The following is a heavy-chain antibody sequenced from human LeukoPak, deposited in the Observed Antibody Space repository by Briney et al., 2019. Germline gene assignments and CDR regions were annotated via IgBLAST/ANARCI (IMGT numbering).Heavy chain of an antibody. CDR2: ISGDGGDT. V-gene: IGHV3-43*02. CDR3: AKDLTGSAEVVTH. CDR1: GLTFDDYA. Sequence: PGGSLRLSCAASGLTFDDYAMHWVRQAPGKGLQWVSLISGDGGDTYYADSVKGRFIISRDNSKNSLYLQMNSLRPEDTALYYCAKDLTGSAEVVTHWGQGTLLIVSS. J-gene: IGHJ1*01. D-gene: IGHD2-21*02.